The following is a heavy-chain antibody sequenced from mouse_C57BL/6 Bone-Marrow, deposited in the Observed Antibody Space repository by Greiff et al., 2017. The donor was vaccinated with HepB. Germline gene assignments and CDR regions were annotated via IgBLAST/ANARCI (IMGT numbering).Heavy chain of an antibody. CDR3: ARGPITTVVALDY. CDR2: ISDGGSYT. D-gene: IGHD1-1*01. V-gene: IGHV5-4*03. CDR1: GFTFSSYA. J-gene: IGHJ2*01. Sequence: EVNVVESGGGLVKPGGSLKLSCAASGFTFSSYAMSWVRQTPEKRLEWVATISDGGSYTYYPDNVKGRFTISRDNAKNNLYLQMSHLKSEDTAMYYCARGPITTVVALDYWGQGTTLTVSS.